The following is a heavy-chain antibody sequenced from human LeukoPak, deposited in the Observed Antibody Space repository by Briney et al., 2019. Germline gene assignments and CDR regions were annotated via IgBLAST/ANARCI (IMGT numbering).Heavy chain of an antibody. Sequence: SETLSLTCTVSGGSISSGSYYWSWIRQSAGKGLEWIGRIYTSGSTNYNPSLKSRVTISLDTSKNHFSLKLSSVTAADTAVYYCARGAYFYGSGINWFDPWGQGTLITVSS. CDR3: ARGAYFYGSGINWFDP. J-gene: IGHJ5*02. V-gene: IGHV4-61*02. CDR1: GGSISSGSYY. D-gene: IGHD3-10*01. CDR2: IYTSGST.